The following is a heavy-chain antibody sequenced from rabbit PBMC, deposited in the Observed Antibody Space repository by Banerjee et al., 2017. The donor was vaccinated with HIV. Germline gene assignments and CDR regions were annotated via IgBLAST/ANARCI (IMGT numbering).Heavy chain of an antibody. CDR1: GIDFSADYY. CDR2: IYISSGNT. V-gene: IGHV1S43*01. J-gene: IGHJ6*01. D-gene: IGHD8-1*01. CDR3: ARGGVGTTYPYGGMDL. Sequence: QEQLVESGGGLVQPGGTLTLTCKASGIDFSADYYFWWARQAPGKGLELIACIYISSGNTVYASWVNGRFTISSHNAQNTLYLQLTSLTAADTATYFCARGGVGTTYPYGGMDLWGQGTLVTVS.